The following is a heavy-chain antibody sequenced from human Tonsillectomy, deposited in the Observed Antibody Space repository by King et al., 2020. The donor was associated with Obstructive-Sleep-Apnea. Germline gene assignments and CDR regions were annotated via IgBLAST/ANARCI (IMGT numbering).Heavy chain of an antibody. Sequence: VQLVESGAEVKKPGASVKVSCKASGYTFTNYDINWVRQATGQGLEWMGWMNPNSGNTGYAQKFQGKVTMTRNTSISTAYLELSGLRSDDTAVYYCARGHIYAFDIWGQGTLVTVSS. D-gene: IGHD2-21*01. CDR1: GYTFTNYD. CDR3: ARGHIYAFDI. V-gene: IGHV1-8*01. J-gene: IGHJ3*02. CDR2: MNPNSGNT.